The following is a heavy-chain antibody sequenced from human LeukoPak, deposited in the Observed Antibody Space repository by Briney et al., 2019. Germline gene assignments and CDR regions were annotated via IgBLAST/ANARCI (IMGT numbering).Heavy chain of an antibody. CDR1: GYSISSGYY. D-gene: IGHD6-19*01. Sequence: PSETLSLTCTVSGYSISSGYYWGWIRQPPGKGLEWIGSIYHSGSTYYNPSLKSRVTIPVDTSKNQFSLKLSSVTAADTAVYYCARSASSSGWSNWFDPWGQGTLVTVSS. CDR2: IYHSGST. CDR3: ARSASSSGWSNWFDP. J-gene: IGHJ5*02. V-gene: IGHV4-38-2*02.